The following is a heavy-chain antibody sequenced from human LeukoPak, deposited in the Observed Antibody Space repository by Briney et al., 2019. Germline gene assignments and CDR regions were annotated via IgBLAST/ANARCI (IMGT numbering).Heavy chain of an antibody. CDR2: ISYDGSNE. V-gene: IGHV3-30*04. Sequence: GGSLRLSCAASGFTFSSYVMHWVRQAPGKGLEWVAIISYDGSNEYYADSVKGRFTISRDNSKNTLYLQMNSLRAEDTAVYYCARDYNYYYYYMDVWGKGTTVTISS. CDR3: ARDYNYYYYYMDV. J-gene: IGHJ6*03. D-gene: IGHD4-11*01. CDR1: GFTFSSYV.